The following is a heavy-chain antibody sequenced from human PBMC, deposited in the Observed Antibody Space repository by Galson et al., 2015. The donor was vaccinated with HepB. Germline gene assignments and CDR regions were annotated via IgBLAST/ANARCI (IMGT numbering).Heavy chain of an antibody. CDR1: GFSLSTSGVG. V-gene: IGHV2-5*02. J-gene: IGHJ5*02. Sequence: PALVKPTQTLTLPCTFSGFSLSTSGVGVGWIRQPPGKALEWLALIYWDDDNRYSPSLKSRLTITQDTSKNQVVLTMTNMDPVDTATYYCAHSEMNPGYSSSWHPGSGFDPWGQGTLVTVSS. CDR3: AHSEMNPGYSSSWHPGSGFDP. CDR2: IYWDDDN. D-gene: IGHD6-13*01.